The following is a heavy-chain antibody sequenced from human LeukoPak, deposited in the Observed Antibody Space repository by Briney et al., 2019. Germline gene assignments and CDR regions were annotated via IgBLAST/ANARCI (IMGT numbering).Heavy chain of an antibody. CDR2: IWYDGSNK. CDR3: ARQGSGGRALDI. CDR1: GFTFSSYG. J-gene: IGHJ3*02. Sequence: PGGSLRLSCAASGFTFSSYGMHWVRQAPGKGLEWVAVIWYDGSNKYYADSVKGRFTISRDNSKNTLYLQMNSLRAEDTAVYYCARQGSGGRALDIWGQGTMVTVSS. V-gene: IGHV3-33*01.